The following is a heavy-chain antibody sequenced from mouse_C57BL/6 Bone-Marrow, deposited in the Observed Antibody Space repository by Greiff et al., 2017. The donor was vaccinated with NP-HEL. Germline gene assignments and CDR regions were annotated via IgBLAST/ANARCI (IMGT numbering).Heavy chain of an antibody. CDR3: ARETYYSKNY. D-gene: IGHD2-5*01. CDR1: GFNIKNTY. J-gene: IGHJ2*01. Sequence: VQLQQSVAELVRPGASVKLSCTASGFNIKNTYMHWVKQRPEQGLEWIGRIDPANGNTKYAPKFQGKATITADTSSHTDYLQLSNLRSEDTDVYYCARETYYSKNYGCRGTTLTVSA. V-gene: IGHV14-3*01. CDR2: IDPANGNT.